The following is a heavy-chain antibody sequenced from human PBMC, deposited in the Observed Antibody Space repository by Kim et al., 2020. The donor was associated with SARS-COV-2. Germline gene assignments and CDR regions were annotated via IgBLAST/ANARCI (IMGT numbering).Heavy chain of an antibody. J-gene: IGHJ4*02. CDR1: GGTFSSYA. Sequence: SVKVSCKASGGTFSSYAISWVRQAPGQGLEWMGGIIPIFGTANYAQKFQGRVTITADESTSTAYMELSSLRSEDTAVYYCARWGRIFGVVESYYFDYWGQGTLVTVSS. D-gene: IGHD3-3*01. CDR3: ARWGRIFGVVESYYFDY. CDR2: IIPIFGTA. V-gene: IGHV1-69*13.